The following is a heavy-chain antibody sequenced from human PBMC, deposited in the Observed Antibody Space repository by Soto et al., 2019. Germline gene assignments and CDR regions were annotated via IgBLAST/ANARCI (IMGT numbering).Heavy chain of an antibody. CDR3: AAATTWNFHFPY. Sequence: QVQMVESGGGVVQPGGSLRLSCAASGFTVSRHGMHWVRQAPGKGLEWVAVIWYDGSNRYYVDSVKGRFTISKDNSKNTLYLEMNTLRPEDTAIYYCAAATTWNFHFPYWGQGTQVTVSS. CDR2: IWYDGSNR. D-gene: IGHD1-7*01. J-gene: IGHJ4*02. V-gene: IGHV3-33*01. CDR1: GFTVSRHG.